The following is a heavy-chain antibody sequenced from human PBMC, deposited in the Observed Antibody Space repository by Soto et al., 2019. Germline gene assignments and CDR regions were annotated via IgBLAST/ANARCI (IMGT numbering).Heavy chain of an antibody. J-gene: IGHJ3*02. Sequence: QVQLQESGPGLVKPSQTLSLNCSVSGVSINSGDYYWSWIRQHAGQGLEWIGSIFYSGTTFYNPSLKSRVTISIDASKNQFSLEMSSVNAADTAVYYCAKVRGHAVDIRGQGTMVPVSS. V-gene: IGHV4-31*03. CDR3: AKVRGHAVDI. CDR1: GVSINSGDYY. D-gene: IGHD3-10*01. CDR2: IFYSGTT.